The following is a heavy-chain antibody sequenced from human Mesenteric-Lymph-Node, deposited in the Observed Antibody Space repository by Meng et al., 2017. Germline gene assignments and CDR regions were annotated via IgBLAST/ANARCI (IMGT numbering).Heavy chain of an antibody. J-gene: IGHJ4*02. CDR2: TLPDGNTN. CDR3: VRGSIDWYLDY. CDR1: GFTFSAHR. V-gene: IGHV3-30*03. D-gene: IGHD3-9*01. Sequence: GESLKISCAASGFTFSAHRLYWVRQTPGKGLEWVAVTLPDGNTNYYADSVKGRFTISRDNSKNTLFLQMNSLRAEDTAIYYCVRGSIDWYLDYWGQGTLVTVSS.